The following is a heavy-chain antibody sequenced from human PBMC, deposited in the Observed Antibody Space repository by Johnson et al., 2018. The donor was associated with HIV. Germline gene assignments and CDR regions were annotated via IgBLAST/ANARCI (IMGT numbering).Heavy chain of an antibody. CDR1: GFTFSSYA. CDR2: ISSNGGST. V-gene: IGHV3-64*01. Sequence: EKLVESGGGLVQPGGSLRLSCAASGFTFSSYAMHWVRQAPGKGLEYVSAISSNGGSTYYANSVKGRFTISRDNSKNTLYLQMGSLRAEDMAVYYCAKDQASGYYCDAFDIWGQGTMVTVSS. D-gene: IGHD3-22*01. J-gene: IGHJ3*02. CDR3: AKDQASGYYCDAFDI.